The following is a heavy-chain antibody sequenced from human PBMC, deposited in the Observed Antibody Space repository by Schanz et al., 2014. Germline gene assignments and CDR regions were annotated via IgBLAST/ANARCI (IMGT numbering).Heavy chain of an antibody. CDR1: GFTFSSYA. J-gene: IGHJ4*02. V-gene: IGHV3-23*01. D-gene: IGHD3-22*01. Sequence: EVQLLESGGGLVQPGGSLRLSCAASGFTFSSYAMSWVRQAPGKGLEWVSALSGSGGSTYYADSVKGRFTISRDNSRNTLYLQMNSLRAEDTAVYYCAKDPSHGDYDYYFDYWGQGTLVTVSS. CDR2: LSGSGGST. CDR3: AKDPSHGDYDYYFDY.